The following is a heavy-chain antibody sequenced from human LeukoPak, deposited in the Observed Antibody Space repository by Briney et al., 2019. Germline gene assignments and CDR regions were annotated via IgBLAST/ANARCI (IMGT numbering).Heavy chain of an antibody. CDR2: MNPNSGGT. V-gene: IGHV1-2*02. D-gene: IGHD3-22*01. J-gene: IGHJ5*02. Sequence: ASVKVSCKASGYTFTSYDINWVRQATGQGLEWMGWMNPNSGGTNYAQKFQGRVTMTRDTSISTAYMELSRLRSDDTAVYYCARVSPFTYDSSGYSAGWFDPWGQGTLVTVSS. CDR1: GYTFTSYD. CDR3: ARVSPFTYDSSGYSAGWFDP.